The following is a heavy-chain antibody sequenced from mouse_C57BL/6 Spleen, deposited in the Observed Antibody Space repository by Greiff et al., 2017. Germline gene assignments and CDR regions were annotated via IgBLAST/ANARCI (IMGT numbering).Heavy chain of an antibody. V-gene: IGHV3-1*01. Sequence: EVKLQESGPGMVKPSQSLSLTCTVTGYSITSGYDWHWIRHFPGNKLEWMGYISYSGSTNYNPSLKSRISITHDTSKNHFFLKLNSVTTEDTATEYCAREGSEFSFAYWGQGTLVTVSA. CDR3: AREGSEFSFAY. J-gene: IGHJ3*01. CDR2: ISYSGST. CDR1: GYSITSGYD.